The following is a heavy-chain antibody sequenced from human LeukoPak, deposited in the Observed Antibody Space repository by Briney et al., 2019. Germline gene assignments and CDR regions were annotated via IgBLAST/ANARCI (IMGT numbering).Heavy chain of an antibody. CDR3: ARVVVRRGYYYYGMDV. V-gene: IGHV1-2*02. CDR1: GYTFTGYY. Sequence: ASVEVSCKASGYTFTGYYMHWVRQAPGQGLEWMGWINPNSGGTNYAQKFQGRVTMTRDTSISTAYMELSRLRSDDTAVYYCARVVVRRGYYYYGMDVWGQGTTVTVSS. J-gene: IGHJ6*02. D-gene: IGHD3-22*01. CDR2: INPNSGGT.